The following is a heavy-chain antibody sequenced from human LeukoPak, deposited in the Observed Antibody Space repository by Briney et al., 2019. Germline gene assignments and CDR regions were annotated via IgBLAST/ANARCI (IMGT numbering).Heavy chain of an antibody. CDR1: GFTFSGSA. J-gene: IGHJ4*02. Sequence: GGSLRLSCAASGFTFSGSAMHWVRQASGKGLEGVGRIRSKANSYATAYAASVKGRFTISRDDSKNTAYLQMNSLKTEDTAVYYCTSLTSSSWFWGQGTLVTVSS. CDR2: IRSKANSYAT. V-gene: IGHV3-73*01. CDR3: TSLTSSSWF. D-gene: IGHD6-13*01.